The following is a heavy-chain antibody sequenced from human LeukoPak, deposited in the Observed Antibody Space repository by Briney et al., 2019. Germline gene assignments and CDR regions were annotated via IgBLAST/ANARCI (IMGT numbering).Heavy chain of an antibody. CDR1: GASIISDTYY. Sequence: SETLSLTCTVSGASIISDTYYWGWIRQPPGKGLEWIGSIYYSGSTYYSPSLKSRVTMSVDTSTNQFSLKLSSVTAADTALYYCARNFYASSGYYLDDFYFDFRGQGTLVTVSS. D-gene: IGHD3-22*01. CDR3: ARNFYASSGYYLDDFYFDF. V-gene: IGHV4-39*07. CDR2: IYYSGST. J-gene: IGHJ4*02.